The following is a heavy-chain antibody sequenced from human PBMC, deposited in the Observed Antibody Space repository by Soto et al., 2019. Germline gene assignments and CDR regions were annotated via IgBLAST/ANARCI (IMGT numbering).Heavy chain of an antibody. CDR3: ARGRWGFYGGKDY. Sequence: QVQLVESGGGVVQPGRSLRLSCAASGFTFTSYAMHWVRQAPGKGLDWVAVISYDGSNKYYADSVKGRFTISRDNSKSTLYLQMSSLRAEDTAVYYCARGRWGFYGGKDYWGQGTLVTVSS. J-gene: IGHJ4*02. V-gene: IGHV3-30-3*01. CDR1: GFTFTSYA. D-gene: IGHD4-17*01. CDR2: ISYDGSNK.